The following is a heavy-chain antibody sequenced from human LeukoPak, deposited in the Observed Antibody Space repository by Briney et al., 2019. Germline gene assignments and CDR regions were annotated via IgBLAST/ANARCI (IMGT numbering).Heavy chain of an antibody. CDR1: GYSISSGYY. D-gene: IGHD5-24*01. J-gene: IGHJ4*02. CDR3: ARARREMVDY. CDR2: INHSGST. V-gene: IGHV4-38-2*02. Sequence: PSETLSLTCTVSGYSISSGYYWGWIRQPPGKGLEWIGSINHSGSTYYNPSLKSRVTISVDTSKNQFSLKLSSVTAADTAVYYCARARREMVDYWGQGTLVTVSS.